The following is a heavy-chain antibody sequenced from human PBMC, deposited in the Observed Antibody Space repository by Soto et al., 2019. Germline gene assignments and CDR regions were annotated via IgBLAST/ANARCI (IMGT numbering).Heavy chain of an antibody. D-gene: IGHD6-13*01. CDR3: ARESIAAAGTMGGWFDP. Sequence: SETLSLTCTVSGGSISSYYWSWIRQPPGKGLEWIGYIYYSGSTNYNPSLKSRVTISVDTSKNQFSLKLSSVTAADTAVYYCARESIAAAGTMGGWFDPWGQGTLVTVSS. CDR2: IYYSGST. CDR1: GGSISSYY. J-gene: IGHJ5*02. V-gene: IGHV4-59*01.